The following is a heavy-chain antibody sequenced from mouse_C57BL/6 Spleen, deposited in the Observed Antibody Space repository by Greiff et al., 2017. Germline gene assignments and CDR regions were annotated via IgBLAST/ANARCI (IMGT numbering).Heavy chain of an antibody. D-gene: IGHD1-1*01. Sequence: VQLQQSGAELARPGASVKLSCKASGYTFTSYGISWVKQRTGQGLEWIGEIYPRSGNTYYNEKFKGKATLTADKSSSTAYMELRSLTSEDSAVYFCARYYYGSSPTFDVWGTGTTATVSS. CDR3: ARYYYGSSPTFDV. V-gene: IGHV1-81*01. CDR1: GYTFTSYG. CDR2: IYPRSGNT. J-gene: IGHJ1*03.